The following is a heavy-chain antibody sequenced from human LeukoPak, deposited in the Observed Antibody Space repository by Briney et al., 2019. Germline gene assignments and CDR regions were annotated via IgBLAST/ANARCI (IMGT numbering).Heavy chain of an antibody. D-gene: IGHD3-9*01. CDR3: ASRYTTSRHFDWDVDY. V-gene: IGHV1-69*05. CDR2: IVPVFGTP. Sequence: SVKVSCKASGDTFSKYAVTWVRQAPGQGLEWMGNIVPVFGTPIYAQKFQGRVTITTDESRTTAYMEQSSLRSEDTALYYCASRYTTSRHFDWDVDYWGQGTLLTVSS. CDR1: GDTFSKYA. J-gene: IGHJ4*02.